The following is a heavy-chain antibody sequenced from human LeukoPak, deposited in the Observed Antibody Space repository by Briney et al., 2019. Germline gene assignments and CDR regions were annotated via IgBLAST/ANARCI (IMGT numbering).Heavy chain of an antibody. J-gene: IGHJ4*02. Sequence: SETLSLTCTVSGGSISSRPYYWGWVRQPPGKGLEWIGSISYSGSIHYNPSLKSRVTISVDTSKNHFSLRLSSVTAADTAVYYCATHEIGDYYFDYWGQGTLVTVSS. V-gene: IGHV4-39*01. CDR3: ATHEIGDYYFDY. D-gene: IGHD3-16*01. CDR1: GGSISSRPYY. CDR2: ISYSGSI.